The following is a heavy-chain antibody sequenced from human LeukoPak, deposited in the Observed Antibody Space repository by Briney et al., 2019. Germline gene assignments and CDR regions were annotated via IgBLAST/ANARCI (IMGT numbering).Heavy chain of an antibody. CDR3: AKFRRGTAVAGDYFDY. CDR2: ISGSGGST. CDR1: GFTFSSYG. D-gene: IGHD6-19*01. V-gene: IGHV3-23*01. Sequence: PGGSLRLSCAASGFTFSSYGMHWVRQAPGKGLEWVSAISGSGGSTYYADSVKGRFTISRDNSKNTLYLQMNSLRAEDTAVYYCAKFRRGTAVAGDYFDYWGQGTLVTVSS. J-gene: IGHJ4*02.